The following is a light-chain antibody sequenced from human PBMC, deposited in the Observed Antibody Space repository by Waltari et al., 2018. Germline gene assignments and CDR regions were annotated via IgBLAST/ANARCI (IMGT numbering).Light chain of an antibody. CDR1: SSDVGGYNY. CDR2: DVS. Sequence: QSALTQPASVSGSPGQSITISCTGTSSDVGGYNYVSWYQQHPGKAPKLMIYDVSKRPSGVSNRFSGSKSGNTASLTISGLQAEDEADYYCSSYTSSSGGVFGTGTKVTVL. CDR3: SSYTSSSGGV. V-gene: IGLV2-14*01. J-gene: IGLJ1*01.